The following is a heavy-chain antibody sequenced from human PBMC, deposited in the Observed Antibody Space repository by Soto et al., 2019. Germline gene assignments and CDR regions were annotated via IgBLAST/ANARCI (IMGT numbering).Heavy chain of an antibody. V-gene: IGHV2-5*01. CDR3: ARRPPSMAALEIWFDP. D-gene: IGHD3-3*02. CDR1: GFSLSTSGVG. J-gene: IGHJ5*02. Sequence: SGPTLVNPTQTLTLTCTFSGFSLSTSGVGVGWIRQPPGKALEWLALIYWNDDKRYSPSLKSRLTITKDTSKNQVVLTMTNMDPVDTATYYCARRPPSMAALEIWFDPWGQGTLVTVSS. CDR2: IYWNDDK.